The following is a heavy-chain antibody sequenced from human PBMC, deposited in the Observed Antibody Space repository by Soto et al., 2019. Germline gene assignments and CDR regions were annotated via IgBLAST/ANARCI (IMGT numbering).Heavy chain of an antibody. V-gene: IGHV4-31*03. CDR3: ARGSNYYDSSADY. Sequence: KPSETLSLTCTVSGGSISSGGYYWSWIRQHPGKGLEWIGYIYYSGSTYYNPSLKSRVTISVDTSKNQFSLKLSSVTAADTAVYYCARGSNYYDSSADYWGQGTLVTVSS. D-gene: IGHD3-22*01. CDR2: IYYSGST. J-gene: IGHJ4*02. CDR1: GGSISSGGYY.